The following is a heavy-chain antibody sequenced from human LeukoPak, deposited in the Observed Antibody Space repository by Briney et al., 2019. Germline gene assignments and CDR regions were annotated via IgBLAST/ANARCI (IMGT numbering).Heavy chain of an antibody. CDR2: FDPEDGET. CDR1: GYTLTELS. Sequence: ASVKVSCKVSGYTLTELSMHWVRQAPGKGLEWMGGFDPEDGETIYAQKFQGRVTMTEDTSTDTAYMELSSLRSEDTAVYYRATYYYDSSGYTSLFAFDIWGQGTMVTVSS. D-gene: IGHD3-22*01. J-gene: IGHJ3*02. V-gene: IGHV1-24*01. CDR3: ATYYYDSSGYTSLFAFDI.